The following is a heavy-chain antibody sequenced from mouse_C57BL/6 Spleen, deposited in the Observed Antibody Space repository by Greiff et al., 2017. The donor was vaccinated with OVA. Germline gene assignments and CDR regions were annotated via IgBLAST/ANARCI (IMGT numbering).Heavy chain of an antibody. V-gene: IGHV1-50*01. CDR3: ARRGPFTTVD. Sequence: QVQLKQPGAELVKPGASVKLSCKASGYTFTSYWMQWVKQRPGQGLEWIGEIDPSDSYTNYNQKFKGKATLTVDTSSSTAYMQLSSLTSEDSAVYYCARRGPFTTVDWGQGTTLTVSS. J-gene: IGHJ2*01. CDR2: IDPSDSYT. CDR1: GYTFTSYW. D-gene: IGHD1-1*01.